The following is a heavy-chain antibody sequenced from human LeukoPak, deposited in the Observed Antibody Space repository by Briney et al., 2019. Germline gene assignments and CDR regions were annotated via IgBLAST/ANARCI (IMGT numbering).Heavy chain of an antibody. D-gene: IGHD2-2*01. CDR1: GFTFSSYA. CDR2: ISYDGSNK. J-gene: IGHJ6*02. V-gene: IGHV3-30*04. CDR3: ARDLVGVVPAAILLRYYYGMDV. Sequence: GGSLRLSCAASGFTFSSYAMHWVRQAPGKGLEWVAVISYDGSNKYYADSVKGRFTISRDNSKNTLYLQMNSLRAEDTAVYYCARDLVGVVPAAILLRYYYGMDVWGQGTTVTVSS.